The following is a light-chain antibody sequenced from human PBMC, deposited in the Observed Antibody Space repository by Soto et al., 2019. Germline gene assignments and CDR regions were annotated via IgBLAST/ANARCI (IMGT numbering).Light chain of an antibody. V-gene: IGLV2-23*01. CDR2: EGS. J-gene: IGLJ1*01. Sequence: QSALTQPASVSGSPGQSITISCTGTSSDVGSYNLVSWYQQHPGKAPKLMIYEGSKRPSGVSNRFSGSKSGNTASLTISGLQAEDEADYYCCPYAGVGVFGTGTKVTVL. CDR1: SSDVGSYNL. CDR3: CPYAGVGV.